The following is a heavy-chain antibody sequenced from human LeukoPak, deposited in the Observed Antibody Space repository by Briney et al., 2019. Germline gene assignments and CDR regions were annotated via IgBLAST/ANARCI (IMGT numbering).Heavy chain of an antibody. D-gene: IGHD2-15*01. V-gene: IGHV3-30-3*01. J-gene: IGHJ4*02. Sequence: GGSLRLSCAASGFTFSGYAMHWVRQAPGPGLEWVAIISYDENTYYYADSVKGRFTISRDNSKNTLYLQMNRLTIEDTALYYCARGAKGVVDDWGQGTLVIVSS. CDR2: ISYDENTY. CDR3: ARGAKGVVDD. CDR1: GFTFSGYA.